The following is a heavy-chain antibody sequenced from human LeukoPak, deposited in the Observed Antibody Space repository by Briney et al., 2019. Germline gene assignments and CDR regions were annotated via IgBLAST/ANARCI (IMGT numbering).Heavy chain of an antibody. CDR2: IKQGGSEK. CDR1: GFTFSSYS. J-gene: IGHJ4*02. V-gene: IGHV3-7*01. Sequence: GGSLRLSCAASGFTFSSYSMNWVRQAPGKGLEWVANIKQGGSEKYYVDSVKGRFTISRDNAKNSLFLQMNSLRAEDTAVYYCARDKAVGPTLLDYWGQGTLVTVSS. D-gene: IGHD1-26*01. CDR3: ARDKAVGPTLLDY.